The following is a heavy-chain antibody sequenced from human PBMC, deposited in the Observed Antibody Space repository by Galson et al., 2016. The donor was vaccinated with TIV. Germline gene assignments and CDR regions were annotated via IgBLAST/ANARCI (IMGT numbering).Heavy chain of an antibody. V-gene: IGHV1-69*05. D-gene: IGHD1-26*01. Sequence: SVKVSCKASGGIFNSYGITWVRQAPGQGLEWMGGILAIFGTANYAQKFQGRVTITTDESTTTAYMELSGLRSEDTAVYYCARGGSYYPEYFQYWGQGTLVTVSS. CDR2: ILAIFGTA. CDR3: ARGGSYYPEYFQY. CDR1: GGIFNSYG. J-gene: IGHJ1*01.